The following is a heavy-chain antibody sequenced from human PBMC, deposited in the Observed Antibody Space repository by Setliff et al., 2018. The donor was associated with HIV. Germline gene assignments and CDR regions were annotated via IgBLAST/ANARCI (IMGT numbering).Heavy chain of an antibody. Sequence: SETLSLICAFYGGSLNGFYWGWIRQSPGKGLEWIGEINHRGSTKYNPSLKSRVTIRLDMSKNQFSLEVTAVTAADTAVYYCVRGWDDKVSTISAPYYYYMDVWGKGTTVTVSS. V-gene: IGHV4-34*01. D-gene: IGHD5-12*01. CDR2: INHRGST. CDR1: GGSLNGFY. J-gene: IGHJ6*03. CDR3: VRGWDDKVSTISAPYYYYMDV.